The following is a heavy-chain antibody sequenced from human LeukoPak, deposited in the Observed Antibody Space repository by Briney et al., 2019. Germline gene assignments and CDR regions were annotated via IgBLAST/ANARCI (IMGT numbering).Heavy chain of an antibody. D-gene: IGHD3-22*01. Sequence: GGSLRLSCAASGFTFSSYWMHWVRQAPGKGLVWVSRINSDGSSTSYADSVKGRFTISRDNAKNTLYLQMNSRRAEDTAVYYCARELLEDSSGYYSVRYFDYWGQGTLVTVSS. CDR3: ARELLEDSSGYYSVRYFDY. CDR2: INSDGSST. J-gene: IGHJ4*02. CDR1: GFTFSSYW. V-gene: IGHV3-74*01.